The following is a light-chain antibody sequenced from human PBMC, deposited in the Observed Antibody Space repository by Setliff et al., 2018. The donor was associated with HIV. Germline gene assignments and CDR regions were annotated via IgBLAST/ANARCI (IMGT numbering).Light chain of an antibody. Sequence: QSALAQPASVSGSPGQSLTIFCTGTNSDVGGYNYVSWYQQNPGKVPKLILYDVSNWPSGVSTRFSGSKSGNTASLTISGLQAEDEADYYCASYTDSSTLIFGGGTKVTVL. CDR1: NSDVGGYNY. CDR3: ASYTDSSTLI. CDR2: DVS. V-gene: IGLV2-14*03. J-gene: IGLJ2*01.